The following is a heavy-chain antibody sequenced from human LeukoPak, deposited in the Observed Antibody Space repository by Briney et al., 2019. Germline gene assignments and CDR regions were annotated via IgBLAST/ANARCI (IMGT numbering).Heavy chain of an antibody. J-gene: IGHJ6*02. Sequence: SETLSLTCTVSGGSISSYYWSWIRQPPGKGLEWIGYIYYSGSTNYNPSLKSRVTISVDTSKNQFSLKLSSVTAADTAVYYCASSGLSYGMDVWGQGTTVTVSS. CDR2: IYYSGST. D-gene: IGHD6-19*01. CDR1: GGSISSYY. CDR3: ASSGLSYGMDV. V-gene: IGHV4-59*08.